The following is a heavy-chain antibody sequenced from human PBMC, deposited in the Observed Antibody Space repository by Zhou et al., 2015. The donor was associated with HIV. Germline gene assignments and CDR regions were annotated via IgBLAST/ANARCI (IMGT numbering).Heavy chain of an antibody. CDR2: MNAGGGQT. D-gene: IGHD1-26*01. Sequence: QVYLVQSGAELRKPGSSVKVSCKTYGAPFNTFALNWVRQAPGQGPEWMGWMNAGGGQTEYAQKFQGRVTMTRDTSISTAYMQLSGLTSEDTAIYYCTRGRWEVPDAYWGQGTLVTVSP. CDR3: TRGRWEVPDAY. CDR1: GAPFNTFA. J-gene: IGHJ4*02. V-gene: IGHV1-8*01.